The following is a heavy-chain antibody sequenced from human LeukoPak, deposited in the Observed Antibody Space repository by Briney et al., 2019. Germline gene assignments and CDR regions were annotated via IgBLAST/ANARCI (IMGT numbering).Heavy chain of an antibody. V-gene: IGHV3-48*03. J-gene: IGHJ3*02. CDR1: GFIFSSYE. Sequence: PGGSLRLSCSASGFIFSSYEMIWGRHAPGKGLVWFSYISIGGTTIYYAESVKGRFTISRDNTKNSLYLQMNSLRAEDTAVYYCVRGGGSAYKYNAFDIWGQGTMVTGSS. CDR2: ISIGGTTI. CDR3: VRGGGSAYKYNAFDI. D-gene: IGHD3-22*01.